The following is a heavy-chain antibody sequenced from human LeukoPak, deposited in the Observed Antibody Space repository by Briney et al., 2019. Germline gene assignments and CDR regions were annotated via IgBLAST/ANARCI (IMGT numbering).Heavy chain of an antibody. CDR1: GFTFSSYS. CDR3: ARSSGEGYYYGMDV. V-gene: IGHV3-48*04. J-gene: IGHJ6*02. Sequence: PGGSLRLSCAASGFTFSSYSMNWVRQAPGKGLEWVSYISSSSSTIYYADSVKGRFTISRDNAKNSLYLQMNSLRAEDTAVYYCARSSGEGYYYGMDVWGQGTTVTVSS. CDR2: ISSSSSTI. D-gene: IGHD2-21*01.